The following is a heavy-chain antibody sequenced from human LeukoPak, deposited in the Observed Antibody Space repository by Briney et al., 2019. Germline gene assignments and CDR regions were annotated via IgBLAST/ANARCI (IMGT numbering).Heavy chain of an antibody. Sequence: ASVKVSCKASGGTFSSYAINWVRQAPGQGLEWMGRIIPILGIANYAQKFQGRVTITADKSTSTAYMELSSLRSEDTAVYYCARDRNGLLWFGESRRGQGTLVTVSS. D-gene: IGHD3-10*01. CDR2: IIPILGIA. V-gene: IGHV1-69*04. J-gene: IGHJ4*02. CDR1: GGTFSSYA. CDR3: ARDRNGLLWFGESR.